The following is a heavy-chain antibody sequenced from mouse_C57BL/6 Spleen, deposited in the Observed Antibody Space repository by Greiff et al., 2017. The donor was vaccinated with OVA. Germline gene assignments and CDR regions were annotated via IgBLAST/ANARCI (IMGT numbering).Heavy chain of an antibody. V-gene: IGHV1-50*01. Sequence: QVQLQQPGAELVKPGASVKLSCKASGYTFTSYWMQWVKQRPGQGLEWIGEIDPSDSYTNYTQKFKGKATLTVDTSSSTAYMQLSSLTSEDSAVYYCARRKDPRLRYFDVWGTGTTVTVSS. CDR3: ARRKDPRLRYFDV. CDR1: GYTFTSYW. CDR2: IDPSDSYT. D-gene: IGHD3-2*02. J-gene: IGHJ1*03.